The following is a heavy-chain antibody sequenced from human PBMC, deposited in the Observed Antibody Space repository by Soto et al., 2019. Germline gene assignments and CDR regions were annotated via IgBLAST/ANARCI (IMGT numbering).Heavy chain of an antibody. D-gene: IGHD3-16*01. CDR2: ISYDGSNK. J-gene: IGHJ6*03. V-gene: IGHV3-30*18. CDR3: AKGEFGYYYYYMDV. Sequence: GGSLRLSCAASGFTFSSYGMHWVRQAPGKGLEWVAVISYDGSNKYYADSVKGRFTISRDNSKNTLYLQMNILRAEDTAVYYCAKGEFGYYYYYMDVWGKGTTVTVSS. CDR1: GFTFSSYG.